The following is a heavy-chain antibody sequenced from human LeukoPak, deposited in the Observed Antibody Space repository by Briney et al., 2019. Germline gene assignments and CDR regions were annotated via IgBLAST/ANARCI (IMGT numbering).Heavy chain of an antibody. V-gene: IGHV3-7*01. CDR2: INMDGSEE. D-gene: IGHD3-16*02. Sequence: GGSLRLSCAASGLIFSNYWMTWVRQAPGKGLEWVGNINMDGSEENYVDSVKGRFTISRDNAKNSLYLRMNSLRAEDTAVYYCTRDRWIDYWGQGTLVTVSS. CDR3: TRDRWIDY. J-gene: IGHJ4*02. CDR1: GLIFSNYW.